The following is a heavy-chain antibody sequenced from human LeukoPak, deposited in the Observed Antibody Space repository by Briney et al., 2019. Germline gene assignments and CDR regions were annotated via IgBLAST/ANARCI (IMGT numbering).Heavy chain of an antibody. V-gene: IGHV3-30*03. D-gene: IGHD3-10*01. CDR3: ARDHYISPTASH. CDR2: ISYDGSNK. CDR1: GFTFSSYG. J-gene: IGHJ4*02. Sequence: GGSLRLSCAASGFTFSSYGMHWVRQAPGKGLEWVAVISYDGSNKYYADSVKGRFTISRDNSKNTLYLQMNSLRAEDTAVYYCARDHYISPTASHWGQGTLVTVSS.